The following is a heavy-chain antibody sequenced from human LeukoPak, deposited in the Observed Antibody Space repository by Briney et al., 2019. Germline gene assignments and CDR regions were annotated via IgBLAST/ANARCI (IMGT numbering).Heavy chain of an antibody. V-gene: IGHV4-61*02. CDR2: IWADGAP. CDR1: GGSISSGNYY. CDR3: ARESVVDTAMVFDY. D-gene: IGHD5-18*01. Sequence: SQTLSLTCTVSGGSISSGNYYWSWIRQPAGKGLEWIGRIWADGAPTYRPSLKSRVTISVDKSKNQFSLKLSSVTAADTAVYYCARESVVDTAMVFDYWGQGTLVTVSS. J-gene: IGHJ4*02.